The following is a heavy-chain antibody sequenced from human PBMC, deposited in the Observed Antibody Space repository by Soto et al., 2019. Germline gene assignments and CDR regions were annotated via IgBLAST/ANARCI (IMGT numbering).Heavy chain of an antibody. V-gene: IGHV3-15*01. CDR3: ATDVGKELLDY. CDR2: IKSKTDGGTT. J-gene: IGHJ4*02. Sequence: GGSLRLSCAASGFTFSNAWMSWVRQAPGKGLEWVGRIKSKTDGGTTDYAAPVKGRFTISRDDSKNTLYLQMNSLKTEDTAVYYCATDVGKELLDYWGQGTLVTVSS. D-gene: IGHD1-26*01. CDR1: GFTFSNAW.